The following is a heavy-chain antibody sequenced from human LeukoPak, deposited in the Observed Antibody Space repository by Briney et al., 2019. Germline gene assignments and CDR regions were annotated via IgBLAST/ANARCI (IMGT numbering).Heavy chain of an antibody. J-gene: IGHJ4*02. D-gene: IGHD2-2*02. V-gene: IGHV3-21*01. Sequence: GGSLRLSCAASGFTFSSYSMNWVRQAPGKGLEWVSSISSSSSYIYYAGSVKGRFTISRDNAKNSLYLQMNSLRAEDTAVYYCARAGDSGYCSSTSCYTDYWGQGTLVTVSS. CDR2: ISSSSSYI. CDR1: GFTFSSYS. CDR3: ARAGDSGYCSSTSCYTDY.